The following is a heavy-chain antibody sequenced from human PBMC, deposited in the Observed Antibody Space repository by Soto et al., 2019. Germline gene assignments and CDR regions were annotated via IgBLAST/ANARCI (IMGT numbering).Heavy chain of an antibody. J-gene: IGHJ3*02. CDR1: GGSFSGYY. D-gene: IGHD3-9*01. V-gene: IGHV4-34*01. Sequence: SETLSLTCAVYGGSFSGYYWRWIRQPPGKGLEWIGEINHSGSTNYNPSLKSRVTISVDTSTNQFSLKLSSVTAADTAVYYCATYDILTGYPSGEDAFDIWGQGTMVTVSS. CDR3: ATYDILTGYPSGEDAFDI. CDR2: INHSGST.